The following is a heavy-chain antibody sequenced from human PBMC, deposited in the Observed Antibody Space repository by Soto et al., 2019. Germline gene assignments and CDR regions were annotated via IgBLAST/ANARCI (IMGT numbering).Heavy chain of an antibody. Sequence: SVKVSCKASGGTFSSYAISWVRQAPGQGLEWMGGIIPIFGTANYAQKFQGRVTITADESTSTAYMELSSLRSEDTAVYYCARVGSVRFSGYDPNYYYYGMDVWGQGTTVTVSS. CDR3: ARVGSVRFSGYDPNYYYYGMDV. D-gene: IGHD5-12*01. CDR2: IIPIFGTA. J-gene: IGHJ6*02. V-gene: IGHV1-69*13. CDR1: GGTFSSYA.